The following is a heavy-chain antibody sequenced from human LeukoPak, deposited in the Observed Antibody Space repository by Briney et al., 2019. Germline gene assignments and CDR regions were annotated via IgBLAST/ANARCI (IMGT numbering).Heavy chain of an antibody. CDR3: ARGNLYSYGLGLGY. Sequence: SESLSLTCTVSGGSISSYYWSWIRQPPGKGLEWIGYIYYSGSTNYNPSLKSRVTISVDTSKNQFSLKLSSVTAADTAVYYCARGNLYSYGLGLGYWGQGTLVTVSS. CDR2: IYYSGST. J-gene: IGHJ4*02. CDR1: GGSISSYY. V-gene: IGHV4-59*01. D-gene: IGHD5-18*01.